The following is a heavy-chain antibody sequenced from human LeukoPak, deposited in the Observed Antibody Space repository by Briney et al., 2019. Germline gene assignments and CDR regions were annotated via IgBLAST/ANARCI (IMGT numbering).Heavy chain of an antibody. D-gene: IGHD6-6*01. CDR3: AREESEDSSSGRYYYYGMDV. V-gene: IGHV3-33*01. J-gene: IGHJ6*02. CDR1: GFTFSSYG. Sequence: GGSLRLSCAASGFTFSSYGMHWVRQAPGKGLEWVAVIWYDGSNKYYADSVKGRFTISRDNFKNTLYLQMNSLRAEDTAVYYCAREESEDSSSGRYYYYGMDVWGQGTTVTVSS. CDR2: IWYDGSNK.